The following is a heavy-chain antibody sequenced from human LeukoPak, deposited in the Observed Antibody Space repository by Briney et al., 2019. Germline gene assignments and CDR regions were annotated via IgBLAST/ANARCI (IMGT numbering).Heavy chain of an antibody. V-gene: IGHV1-3*01. CDR1: GYTFTDFG. CDR2: INAGNGNT. CDR3: ARDGGMVRGVMNY. J-gene: IGHJ4*02. D-gene: IGHD3-10*01. Sequence: ASVKVSCKASGYTFTDFGISWVRQAPGQRLEWMGWINAGNGNTKYSQKFQGRVTITRDTSASTAYMELSSLRSEDTAVYYCARDGGMVRGVMNYWGQGTLVTVSS.